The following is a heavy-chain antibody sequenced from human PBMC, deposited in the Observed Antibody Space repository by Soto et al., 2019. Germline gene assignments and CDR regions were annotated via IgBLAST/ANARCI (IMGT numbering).Heavy chain of an antibody. CDR2: ISSSGSTI. D-gene: IGHD6-19*01. CDR3: SRVSGWYYFDY. J-gene: IGHJ4*02. V-gene: IGHV3-11*04. Sequence: GGSLRLCCAASGFTFSDYYMSWIRQAPGKGLEWVSYISSSGSTIYYADSVKDRFTISRDNAKNSLYLQMNSLRAEDTAVYYCSRVSGWYYFDYSGQGTLVTVSS. CDR1: GFTFSDYY.